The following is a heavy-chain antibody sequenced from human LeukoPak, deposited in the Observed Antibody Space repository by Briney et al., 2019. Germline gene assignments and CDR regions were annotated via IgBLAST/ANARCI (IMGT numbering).Heavy chain of an antibody. D-gene: IGHD6-6*01. Sequence: SETLSLTCTVSGGSISSYYWSWIRQPPGKGLEWIGYIYTIGSTNYNPSLKSRVTISVDTSKNQFSLKLSSVTAADTAVYYCARGGAARSWFDPWGQGTLVTVSS. CDR2: IYTIGST. J-gene: IGHJ5*02. V-gene: IGHV4-4*09. CDR1: GGSISSYY. CDR3: ARGGAARSWFDP.